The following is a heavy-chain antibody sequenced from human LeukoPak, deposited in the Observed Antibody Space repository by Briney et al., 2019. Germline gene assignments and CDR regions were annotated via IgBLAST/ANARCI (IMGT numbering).Heavy chain of an antibody. J-gene: IGHJ4*02. CDR1: GYSFTSYW. CDR3: ARPSRSYGDYYLV. CDR2: IYPGDSDT. V-gene: IGHV5-51*01. Sequence: GESLKISCKGSGYSFTSYWIGWVRQMPGKGLEWMGIIYPGDSDTRYGPSFQGQVTISADKSISTAYLQWSSLKASDTAMYYCARPSRSYGDYYLVWGQGTLVTVSS. D-gene: IGHD4-17*01.